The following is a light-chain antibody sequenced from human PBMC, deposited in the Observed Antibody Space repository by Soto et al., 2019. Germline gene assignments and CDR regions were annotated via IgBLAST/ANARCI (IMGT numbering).Light chain of an antibody. CDR1: QSVSSY. J-gene: IGKJ5*01. V-gene: IGKV3-11*01. CDR2: GAS. Sequence: EIVLTQSPATLSLSPGERATLSCMASQSVSSYLAWYQQKPGQAPRLLISGASNRATGIPGRFSGSGSGTEFTLTINSLEPDDFAVYYCQQRDSWPITFGQGTRLEIK. CDR3: QQRDSWPIT.